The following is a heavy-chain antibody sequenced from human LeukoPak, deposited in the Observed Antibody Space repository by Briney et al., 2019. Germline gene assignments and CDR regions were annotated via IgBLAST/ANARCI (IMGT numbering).Heavy chain of an antibody. J-gene: IGHJ4*02. CDR1: GGSISSYY. Sequence: SETLSLTCTVSGGSISSYYWSWIRQPPGKGLEWIGYIYYSGSTNYNPSLKSRVTISVDTSKNQFSLKLSSVTAADTAVYYCARGWREYCSGGSCHYYFDYWGQGTLVTVSS. CDR3: ARGWREYCSGGSCHYYFDY. V-gene: IGHV4-59*12. CDR2: IYYSGST. D-gene: IGHD2-15*01.